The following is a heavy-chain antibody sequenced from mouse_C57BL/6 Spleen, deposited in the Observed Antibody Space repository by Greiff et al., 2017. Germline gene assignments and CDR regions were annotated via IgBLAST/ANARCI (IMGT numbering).Heavy chain of an antibody. D-gene: IGHD1-1*01. J-gene: IGHJ1*03. CDR1: GYTFTSYG. V-gene: IGHV1-81*01. CDR3: ARGITTVVEGWYIDV. Sequence: QVQLQQSGAELARPGASVKLSCKASGYTFTSYGIRWVKQRTGQGLEWIGEIYPRSGNTYYNEKFKGKATLTADKSSSTAYMELRSLTSGDSAVYFGARGITTVVEGWYIDVWGTGTTVTVSS. CDR2: IYPRSGNT.